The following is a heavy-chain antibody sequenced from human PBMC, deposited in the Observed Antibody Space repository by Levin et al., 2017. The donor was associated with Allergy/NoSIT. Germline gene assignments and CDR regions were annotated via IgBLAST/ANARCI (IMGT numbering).Heavy chain of an antibody. V-gene: IGHV3-74*01. J-gene: IGHJ3*02. Sequence: LSLTCATSGFTFSSTWMHWVRQAPGKGLVWVSRINSDGSRTNYADSVKGRFTISRDNAKNTMYLQMNSLRAEDTAIYYCARAEAGTRNALDIWGLGTMVTVSS. D-gene: IGHD6-13*01. CDR2: INSDGSRT. CDR3: ARAEAGTRNALDI. CDR1: GFTFSSTW.